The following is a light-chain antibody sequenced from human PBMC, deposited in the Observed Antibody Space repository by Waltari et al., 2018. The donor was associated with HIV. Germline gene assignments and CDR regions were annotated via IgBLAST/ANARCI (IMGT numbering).Light chain of an antibody. V-gene: IGKV3-20*01. CDR1: QTVSSNY. J-gene: IGKJ2*01. CDR3: QQYGGSPLYT. Sequence: EIVLTQSPGTLSLSPGERATLSCWASQTVSSNYLAWYQQKPGQAPRLLIYGASSTAADIPDRFSGSGSGTDFTLTISRLEPEDFAVYYCQQYGGSPLYTFGQGTKLEIK. CDR2: GAS.